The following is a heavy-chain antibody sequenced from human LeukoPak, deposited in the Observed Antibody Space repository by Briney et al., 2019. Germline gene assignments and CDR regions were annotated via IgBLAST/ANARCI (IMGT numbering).Heavy chain of an antibody. CDR1: GGSISSYY. Sequence: SETLSLTCTVSGGSISSYYWSWIRQPPGKGLEWIGYIYYSGSTNYNPSLKSRVTISVDTSKNQFSPKLSSVTAADTAVYYCARASNYGAYDADYWGQGTLVTVSS. D-gene: IGHD4-17*01. J-gene: IGHJ4*02. CDR2: IYYSGST. V-gene: IGHV4-59*01. CDR3: ARASNYGAYDADY.